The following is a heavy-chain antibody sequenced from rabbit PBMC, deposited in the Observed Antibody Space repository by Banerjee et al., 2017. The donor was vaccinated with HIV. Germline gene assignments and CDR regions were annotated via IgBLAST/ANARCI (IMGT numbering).Heavy chain of an antibody. Sequence: QEQLEESGGDLVKPEGSLTLTCTASGFSFSSSYWICWVRQAPGKGLEYIGDVSTGGRTVYATWAKGRFTISRTSSTTVALQMTSLTAADTATYFCARDLAGVIGWNFDLWGQGTLVTVS. J-gene: IGHJ4*01. D-gene: IGHD4-1*01. CDR1: GFSFSSSYW. CDR2: DVSTGGRT. CDR3: ARDLAGVIGWNFDL. V-gene: IGHV1S45*01.